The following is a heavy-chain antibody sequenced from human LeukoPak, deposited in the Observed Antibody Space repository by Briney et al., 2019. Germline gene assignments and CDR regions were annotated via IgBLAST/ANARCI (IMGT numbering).Heavy chain of an antibody. D-gene: IGHD1-14*01. V-gene: IGHV3-33*01. CDR2: IAYDGSRA. CDR1: GFTFGGYG. Sequence: GGSLRLSCAGSGFTFGGYGMHWFRQTPGKGLEWVAVIAYDGSRAFYADSVKGRFTISRDNSKNTMSVQMDDLRAEDTAVYYCTRYNNDHFDYWGKGTLVTVSS. J-gene: IGHJ4*02. CDR3: TRYNNDHFDY.